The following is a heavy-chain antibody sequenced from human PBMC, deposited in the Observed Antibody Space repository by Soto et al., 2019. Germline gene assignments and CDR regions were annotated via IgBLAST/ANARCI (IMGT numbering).Heavy chain of an antibody. V-gene: IGHV1-69*13. J-gene: IGHJ6*02. CDR1: GGTFRLYA. CDR2: LIRILGTA. CDR3: AGGPLPGTGDSYSSYCRDF. Sequence: GASVKVSCRGAGGTFRLYAISWVRRAPGQGLGWRAGLIRILGTANYAQKFQGRVTITAHACTSAPSMELSSLRAEDAAVYYSAGGPLPGTGDSYSSYCRDFSAQGPTVAVSS. D-gene: IGHD2-21*02.